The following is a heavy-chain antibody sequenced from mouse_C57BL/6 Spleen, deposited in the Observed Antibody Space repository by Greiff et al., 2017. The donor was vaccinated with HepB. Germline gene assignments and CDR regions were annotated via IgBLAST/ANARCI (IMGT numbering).Heavy chain of an antibody. D-gene: IGHD2-5*01. CDR2: INPSSGYT. CDR1: GYTFTSYW. CDR3: AKDYSNYGGAY. V-gene: IGHV1-7*01. J-gene: IGHJ3*01. Sequence: VQLKESGAELAKPGASVKLSCKASGYTFTSYWMHWVKQRPGQGLEWIGYINPSSGYTKYNQKFKDKATLTADKSSSTAYMQLSSLTYEDSAVYYSAKDYSNYGGAYWGQGTLVTVSA.